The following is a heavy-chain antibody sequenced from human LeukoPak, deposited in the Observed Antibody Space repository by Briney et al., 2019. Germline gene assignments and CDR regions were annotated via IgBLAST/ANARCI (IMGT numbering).Heavy chain of an antibody. J-gene: IGHJ4*02. D-gene: IGHD2-15*01. CDR3: ATSRGVVAASPFDY. V-gene: IGHV1-24*01. CDR2: FDPEDGET. CDR1: VYTLTELS. Sequence: ASVKVSCKVSVYTLTELSMHWVRQAPGKGREWMGGFDPEDGETIYAQKFQGRVTMTEDTSTDTAYMELSSLRSEDTAVYYCATSRGVVAASPFDYWGQGTLVTVSS.